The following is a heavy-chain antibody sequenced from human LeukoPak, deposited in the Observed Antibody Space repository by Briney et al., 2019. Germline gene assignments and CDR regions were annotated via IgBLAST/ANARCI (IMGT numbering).Heavy chain of an antibody. CDR2: IYYSGST. Sequence: SETLSLTCTVSGGSISSYYWSWIRQPPGKGLXXXXYIYYSGSTNYNPSLKSRVTISVDMSKNQFSLKLSAWTAPDTAVYYCARAIVVVRTDAFDIWGQGTMVTVSS. J-gene: IGHJ3*02. CDR3: ARAIVVVRTDAFDI. CDR1: GGSISSYY. V-gene: IGHV4-59*01. D-gene: IGHD3-22*01.